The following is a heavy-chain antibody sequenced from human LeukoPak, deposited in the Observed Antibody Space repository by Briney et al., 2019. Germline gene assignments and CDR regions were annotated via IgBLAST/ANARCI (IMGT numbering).Heavy chain of an antibody. Sequence: PGGSLRLSSTPFAFTIRSFRGGWAGPAPGEGLEWVSAISGSGGSTYYADSVKGRFTISRDNSKNTLYLQMNRLRAEDTAVYYCARTPGRNTGPCGYWGQGSLVTVSS. CDR1: AFTIRSFR. CDR3: ARTPGRNTGPCGY. J-gene: IGHJ4*02. CDR2: ISGSGGST. D-gene: IGHD4-23*01. V-gene: IGHV3-23*01.